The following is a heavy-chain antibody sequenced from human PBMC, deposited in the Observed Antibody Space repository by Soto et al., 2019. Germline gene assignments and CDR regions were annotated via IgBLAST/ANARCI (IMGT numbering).Heavy chain of an antibody. CDR3: ARTAASYYYYMDV. Sequence: SLRLSCAASGFPFSSYSMNWVRQAPGKGLEWVSYISSSSSTIYYADSVKGRFTISRDNAKNSLYLQMNSLRAEDTAVYYCARTAASYYYYMDVWGKGTTVTVSS. V-gene: IGHV3-48*01. CDR2: ISSSSSTI. D-gene: IGHD6-13*01. J-gene: IGHJ6*03. CDR1: GFPFSSYS.